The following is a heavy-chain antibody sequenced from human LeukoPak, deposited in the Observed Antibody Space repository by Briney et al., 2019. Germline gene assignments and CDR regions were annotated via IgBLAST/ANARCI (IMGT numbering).Heavy chain of an antibody. Sequence: ASVKVSCKVSGYTLTELSMHWVRQAPGKGLEWMGGFDPEDGETIYAQKFQGRVTMTEDTSTDTACMELSSLRSEDTAVYYCATDRPERYFDWLWAFDYWGQGTLVTVSS. J-gene: IGHJ4*02. CDR2: FDPEDGET. CDR1: GYTLTELS. V-gene: IGHV1-24*01. D-gene: IGHD3-9*01. CDR3: ATDRPERYFDWLWAFDY.